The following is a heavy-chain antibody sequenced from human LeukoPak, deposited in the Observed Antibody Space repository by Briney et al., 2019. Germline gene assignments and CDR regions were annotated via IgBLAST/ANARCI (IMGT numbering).Heavy chain of an antibody. CDR2: VHYSGSP. J-gene: IGHJ6*03. Sequence: SETLSLTCTVSGGSISSYSWSWVRQPPGMGLEWIGYVHYSGSPNCNPPLKSRVTMSVDTSKNQFSLELSSVTAADTAVYYCARGQRGQQLVPFSRVYYYYYYMDVWGKGTTVTVSS. V-gene: IGHV4-59*01. D-gene: IGHD6-13*01. CDR3: ARGQRGQQLVPFSRVYYYYYYMDV. CDR1: GGSISSYS.